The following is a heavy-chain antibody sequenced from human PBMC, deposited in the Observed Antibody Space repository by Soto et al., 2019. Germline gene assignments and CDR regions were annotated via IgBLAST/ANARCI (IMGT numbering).Heavy chain of an antibody. CDR1: GGSVSGYC. CDR3: ARLRSAYCSSTSCSRGPYTSFYYYYGMDV. CDR2: INHSGST. D-gene: IGHD2-2*01. J-gene: IGHJ6*02. Sequence: SETLSLTCAVYGGSVSGYCWSWIRQPPGKGLEWIGEINHSGSTNYNPSLKSRVTISVDTSKNQFSLKLSSVTAADTAVYYCARLRSAYCSSTSCSRGPYTSFYYYYGMDVWGQGTTLTVSS. V-gene: IGHV4-34*01.